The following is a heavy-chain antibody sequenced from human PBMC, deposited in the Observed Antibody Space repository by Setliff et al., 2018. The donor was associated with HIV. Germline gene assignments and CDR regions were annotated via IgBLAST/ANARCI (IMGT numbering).Heavy chain of an antibody. V-gene: IGHV1-46*01. J-gene: IGHJ6*02. CDR1: GYTFTSYY. Sequence: ASVKVSCKASGYTFTSYYMHWVRQAPGQGLERMGIINPSGGSTSYAQKFQGRVTMTRDTSTSTVYMELSSLRSEDTAVYYCARGGYYDSSGYYPPTDYYYGMDVWGQGTTVTVSS. D-gene: IGHD3-22*01. CDR3: ARGGYYDSSGYYPPTDYYYGMDV. CDR2: INPSGGST.